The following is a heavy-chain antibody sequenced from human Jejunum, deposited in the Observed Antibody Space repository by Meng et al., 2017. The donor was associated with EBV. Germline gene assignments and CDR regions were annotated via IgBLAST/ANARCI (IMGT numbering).Heavy chain of an antibody. J-gene: IGHJ4*02. D-gene: IGHD3-16*02. V-gene: IGHV1-69*06. Sequence: QVQLVQTGLAVRQPGSSVTVYCEASGGTFSNYAFSWVRQAPGQGLEWMGGVIPIFATANYAQKFQGRVTITAEKSTSTAYMVLRSLRSEETAVYYCARSFRGVVANYFDYWGQGTLVTVSS. CDR1: GGTFSNYA. CDR2: VIPIFATA. CDR3: ARSFRGVVANYFDY.